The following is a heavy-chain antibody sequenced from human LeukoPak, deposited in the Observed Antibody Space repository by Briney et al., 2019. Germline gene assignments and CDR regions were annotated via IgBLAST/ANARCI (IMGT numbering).Heavy chain of an antibody. CDR1: GGSFSGYY. J-gene: IGHJ3*02. CDR2: INHSGST. D-gene: IGHD6-13*01. Sequence: PSETLSLTCAVYGGSFSGYYWSWIRQPPGKGLEWLGEINHSGSTNYNPPLKGRVTISVDTSKNQFSLKLSSVTAADTAVYYCARFVYRSWYDRAFDIWGQGTMVTVSS. CDR3: ARFVYRSWYDRAFDI. V-gene: IGHV4-34*01.